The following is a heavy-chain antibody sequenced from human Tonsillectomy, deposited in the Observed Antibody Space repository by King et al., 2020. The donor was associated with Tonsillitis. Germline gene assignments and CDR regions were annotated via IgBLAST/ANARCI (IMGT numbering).Heavy chain of an antibody. J-gene: IGHJ6*03. Sequence: QLQESGPGLVKPSETLSLTCTVSGGSISSYYWSWIRQPPGKGLEWIGYIYYSGSTNYNPSLKSRVTISVDTSKNQFSLKLSSVTAADTDVYYCARVSCKSTSCYCPYYHYYMDVWGKGTTVTVSS. D-gene: IGHD2-2*01. CDR1: GGSISSYY. CDR3: ARVSCKSTSCYCPYYHYYMDV. V-gene: IGHV4-59*01. CDR2: IYYSGST.